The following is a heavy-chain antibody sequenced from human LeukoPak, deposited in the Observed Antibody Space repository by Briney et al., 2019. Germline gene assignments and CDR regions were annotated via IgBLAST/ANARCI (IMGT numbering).Heavy chain of an antibody. CDR1: GFTFSSYG. Sequence: GGSLRLSCAASGFTFSSYGMSWVRQAPGKGLEWVSAISGSGGSTYYADSVKGRFTISRDNSKNTLYLQMNSLRAEDTAVYYCAKGVRYYDSSGYYYGDAFDIWGQGTMVTVSS. CDR2: ISGSGGST. CDR3: AKGVRYYDSSGYYYGDAFDI. D-gene: IGHD3-22*01. J-gene: IGHJ3*02. V-gene: IGHV3-23*01.